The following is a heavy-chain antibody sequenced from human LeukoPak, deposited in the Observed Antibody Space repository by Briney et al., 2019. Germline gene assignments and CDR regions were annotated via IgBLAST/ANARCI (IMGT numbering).Heavy chain of an antibody. Sequence: GGSLRLSCAASGFTFSSYGMHWVRQAPGKGLEWVAVIWYDGSNKYYADSVKGRFTISRDNSKNTLYLQMNSLRAEDTAVYYCARETIYSYGYGNDFDHWGQGTLVTVSS. CDR2: IWYDGSNK. CDR3: ARETIYSYGYGNDFDH. J-gene: IGHJ4*02. V-gene: IGHV3-33*01. D-gene: IGHD5-18*01. CDR1: GFTFSSYG.